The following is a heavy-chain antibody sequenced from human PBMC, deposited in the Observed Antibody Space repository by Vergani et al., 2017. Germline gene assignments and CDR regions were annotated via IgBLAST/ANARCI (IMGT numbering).Heavy chain of an antibody. J-gene: IGHJ1*01. CDR1: GGSFSGYY. V-gene: IGHV4-34*01. D-gene: IGHD1-26*01. CDR3: ARKSRYRQQQ. CDR2: INHSGST. Sequence: QVQLQQWGAGLLKPSEPLSLTCAVYGGSFSGYYWGWIRQPPGKGVEWSGEINHSGSTNYNPSLKSRVTISVDTAKNQFPLKLSSVTAADTAVYYCARKSRYRQQQWGQGTLVTVSS.